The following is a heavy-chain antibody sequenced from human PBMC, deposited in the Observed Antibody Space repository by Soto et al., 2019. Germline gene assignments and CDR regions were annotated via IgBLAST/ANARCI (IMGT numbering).Heavy chain of an antibody. V-gene: IGHV3-33*01. CDR3: ARDRVLAGGQQVGRLAY. CDR2: IWYDGSNK. CDR1: GFTFSRSG. J-gene: IGHJ4*02. Sequence: QVQLVESGGGVVQPGRSLRLSCAASGFTFSRSGMHWVRQAPGKGLEWVAVIWYDGSNKYYADSVKGRFTISRDNSKNPLYLKMNSLRAEDTAVYYGARDRVLAGGQQVGRLAYWGQGTLVTLSS. D-gene: IGHD6-13*01.